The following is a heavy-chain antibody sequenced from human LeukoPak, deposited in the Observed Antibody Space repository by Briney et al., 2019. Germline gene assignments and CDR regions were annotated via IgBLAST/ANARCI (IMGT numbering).Heavy chain of an antibody. Sequence: GRSLRLSCAASGFTFSNTWMHWVRQAPGEGLVWVSRIDSDGSTINYADSVKGRFTISRDNARNTLYLQMNSLRVEDTALYFCATAGNYRFDYWGQGTLVTVSS. J-gene: IGHJ4*02. CDR1: GFTFSNTW. CDR2: IDSDGSTI. CDR3: ATAGNYRFDY. D-gene: IGHD1-7*01. V-gene: IGHV3-74*01.